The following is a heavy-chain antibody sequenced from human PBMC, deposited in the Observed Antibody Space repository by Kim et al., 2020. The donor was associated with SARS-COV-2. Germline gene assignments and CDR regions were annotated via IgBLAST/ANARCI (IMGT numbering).Heavy chain of an antibody. V-gene: IGHV3-23*03. Sequence: GGSLRLSCAASGFTFSSYAMSWVRQAPGKGLEWVSVIYRGGSSTYYADSVKGRFTISRDNSKNTLYLQMNRLRAEDTAVYYCAQIGTPPGWDFDYWGQG. CDR2: IYRGGSST. J-gene: IGHJ4*02. CDR3: AQIGTPPGWDFDY. CDR1: GFTFSSYA. D-gene: IGHD1-26*01.